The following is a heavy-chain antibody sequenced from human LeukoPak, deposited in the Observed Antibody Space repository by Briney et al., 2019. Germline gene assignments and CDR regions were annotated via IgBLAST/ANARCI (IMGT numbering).Heavy chain of an antibody. Sequence: KTGGSLRLSCAASGFSFSSYNMNWVRQAPGKGLEWIGEINHSGSTNYNPSVKSRVTISIDTSKSQFSLKLSSVTAADTAVYYCARRPDYFGSGNYYSRASYYYYYMDVWGKGTTVTISS. D-gene: IGHD3-10*01. V-gene: IGHV4-34*01. CDR1: GFSFSSYN. J-gene: IGHJ6*03. CDR2: INHSGST. CDR3: ARRPDYFGSGNYYSRASYYYYYMDV.